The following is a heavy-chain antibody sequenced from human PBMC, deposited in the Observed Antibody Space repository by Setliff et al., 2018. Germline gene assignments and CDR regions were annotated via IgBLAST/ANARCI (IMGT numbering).Heavy chain of an antibody. CDR3: ARPIESSRWHPFDS. CDR1: GYRFTNSW. CDR2: VDPSDSYA. J-gene: IGHJ5*01. D-gene: IGHD2-2*01. V-gene: IGHV5-10-1*01. Sequence: GESLKISCKGSGYRFTNSWIGWVRQMPGKGLEWMGKVDPSDSYATYGPSFQGHVIISADTSINTVYLQWSRLEASDSGIYYCARPIESSRWHPFDSWGQGTLVTVSS.